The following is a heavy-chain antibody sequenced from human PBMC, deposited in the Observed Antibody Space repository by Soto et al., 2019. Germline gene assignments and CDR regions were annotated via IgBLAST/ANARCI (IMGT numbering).Heavy chain of an antibody. CDR2: IIPILGIA. Sequence: QVQLVQSGAEVKKPGSSVKVSCKASGGTFSSYTISWVRQAPGQGLEWMGRIIPILGIANYAQKFQGRVTITPDKSTSTAYMELSSLRSEYTAVYYCAREATTRESSWGQGTLVTVSS. D-gene: IGHD1-26*01. CDR3: AREATTRESS. J-gene: IGHJ5*02. V-gene: IGHV1-69*08. CDR1: GGTFSSYT.